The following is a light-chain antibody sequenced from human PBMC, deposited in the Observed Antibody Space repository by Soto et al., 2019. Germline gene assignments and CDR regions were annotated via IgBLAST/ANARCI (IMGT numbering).Light chain of an antibody. CDR3: QQYNNYWT. J-gene: IGKJ1*01. CDR2: KAS. CDR1: QRINSW. Sequence: DIQMTQSPSTLSASIGDRVTITCRASQRINSWLAWYQHKPGKAPNLLIYKASSLESGVPSRFSGSGSGTEFTLTISRLQPDDFATYYCQQYNNYWTFGQGTKVEIK. V-gene: IGKV1-5*03.